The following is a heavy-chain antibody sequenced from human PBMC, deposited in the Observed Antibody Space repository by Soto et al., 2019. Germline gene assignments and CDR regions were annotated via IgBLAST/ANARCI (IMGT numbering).Heavy chain of an antibody. D-gene: IGHD3-22*01. Sequence: GAALNLSFKGSGYNFAGDWITWVRQKPGKGLGWMGRIDPSDSQTYYSPSFRGHVTISATKSITTVFLQWSSLRASDTAMYYCARQIYDSDTGPNFQYYFDSWGQGTPVTVSS. CDR3: ARQIYDSDTGPNFQYYFDS. CDR1: GYNFAGDW. V-gene: IGHV5-10-1*01. J-gene: IGHJ4*02. CDR2: IDPSDSQT.